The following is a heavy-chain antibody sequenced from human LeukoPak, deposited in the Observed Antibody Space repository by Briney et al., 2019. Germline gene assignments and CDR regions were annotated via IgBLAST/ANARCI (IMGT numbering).Heavy chain of an antibody. Sequence: PSETLSLTCTVPGGSISSGDYYWSWIRQPPGKGLEWIGYIYYSGSTYYNPSLKSRVTISVDTSKNQFSLNLSSVTAADTAVYYCARDYYDSGVFDYWGQGTLVTVSS. D-gene: IGHD3-22*01. J-gene: IGHJ4*02. CDR3: ARDYYDSGVFDY. CDR1: GGSISSGDYY. V-gene: IGHV4-30-4*01. CDR2: IYYSGST.